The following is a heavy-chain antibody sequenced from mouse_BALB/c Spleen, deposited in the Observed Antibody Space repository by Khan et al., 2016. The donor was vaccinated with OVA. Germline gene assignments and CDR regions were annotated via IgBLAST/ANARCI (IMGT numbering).Heavy chain of an antibody. CDR2: IWSDGST. J-gene: IGHJ4*01. CDR3: ARQPYYHYYLMDY. CDR1: GFSLTNYG. Sequence: QVQLKQSGPGLVAPSQSLSITCTISGFSLTNYGVHWVRQPPGKGLEWLVVIWSDGSTTDNSALKSRLSISKDNSKSQVFLKMNSLQTDDTAMYYCARQPYYHYYLMDYWGQGTSVTVSS. V-gene: IGHV2-6-1*01. D-gene: IGHD2-10*01.